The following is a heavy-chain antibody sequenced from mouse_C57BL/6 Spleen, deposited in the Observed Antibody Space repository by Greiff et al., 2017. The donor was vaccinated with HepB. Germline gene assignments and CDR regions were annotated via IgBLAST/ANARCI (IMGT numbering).Heavy chain of an antibody. Sequence: QVQLQQSGPELVKPGASVTISCKASGYAFSSSWMNWVKQRPGKGLEWIGRIYPGDGDTNYNGTFKGKATLTADKSSSTAYMQLSSLTSEDSAVYFCARNYGSSLFDYWGQGTTLTVSS. J-gene: IGHJ2*01. D-gene: IGHD1-1*01. CDR1: GYAFSSSW. V-gene: IGHV1-82*01. CDR2: IYPGDGDT. CDR3: ARNYGSSLFDY.